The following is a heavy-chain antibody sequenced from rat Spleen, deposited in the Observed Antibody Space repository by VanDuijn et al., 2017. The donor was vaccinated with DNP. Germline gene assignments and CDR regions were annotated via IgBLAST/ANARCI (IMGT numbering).Heavy chain of an antibody. J-gene: IGHJ2*01. V-gene: IGHV3-1*01. D-gene: IGHD1-10*01. CDR3: AREGITTSDYFDY. CDR1: GYSITNNY. CDR2: ISYSGRT. Sequence: EVQLQESGSGLVKPSQSLSLTCSVTGYSITNNYWGWIRQFPGNKVEYIGHISYSGRTNYNPSLKSRISITRDTSKNHFFLQLNSVTTEDTATYYCAREGITTSDYFDYWGQGVMVTVSS.